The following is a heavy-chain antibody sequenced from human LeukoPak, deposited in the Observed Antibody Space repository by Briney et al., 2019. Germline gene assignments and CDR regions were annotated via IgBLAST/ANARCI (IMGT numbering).Heavy chain of an antibody. CDR1: GGMFSTYA. CDR3: AKDGGNYYDSGGNYLMRSYMDV. V-gene: IGHV1-69*13. Sequence: SVKVSCKASGGMFSTYAISWARQAPGQALEWMGGIIPIFGTANYAQKFQGRVTITADESTSTAYMELSSLRSEDTAVYYCAKDGGNYYDSGGNYLMRSYMDVWGKGTTVTVSS. CDR2: IIPIFGTA. D-gene: IGHD3-22*01. J-gene: IGHJ6*03.